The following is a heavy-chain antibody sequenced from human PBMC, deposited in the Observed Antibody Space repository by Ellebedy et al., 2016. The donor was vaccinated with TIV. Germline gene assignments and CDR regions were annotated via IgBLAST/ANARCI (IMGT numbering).Heavy chain of an antibody. CDR2: LYYSGST. V-gene: IGHV4-39*01. CDR1: VGSVSSTSYY. Sequence: SETLSLIXTVSVGSVSSTSYYWGWIRQPPGKGLQWIGSLYYSGSTYYNPSLKSRVTISRDTSKNQVSLKLTSVTASDTAVYYCARTLSDQYEAFHIWGQGTMVTVSS. D-gene: IGHD3-3*01. J-gene: IGHJ3*02. CDR3: ARTLSDQYEAFHI.